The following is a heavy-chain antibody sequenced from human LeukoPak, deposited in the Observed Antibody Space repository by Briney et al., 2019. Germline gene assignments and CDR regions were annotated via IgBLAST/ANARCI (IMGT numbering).Heavy chain of an antibody. D-gene: IGHD6-13*01. CDR2: IYYSGST. CDR1: GGSISSYY. J-gene: IGHJ4*02. V-gene: IGHV4-4*08. CDR3: ARDFGPGIAAAGLDY. Sequence: PSETLSLTCIVSGGSISSYYWSWIRQPPGKGLEWIGYIYYSGSTNYNPSLKSRVTISVDTSKNQFSLKVTSVTAADTAVYYCARDFGPGIAAAGLDYWGRGTLVTVSS.